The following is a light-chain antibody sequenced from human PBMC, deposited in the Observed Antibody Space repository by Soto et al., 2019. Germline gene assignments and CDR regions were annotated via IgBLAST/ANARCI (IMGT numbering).Light chain of an antibody. J-gene: IGKJ5*01. CDR1: QIVSSTY. CDR2: GAS. CDR3: QQYGSSPT. Sequence: EIVLTQSPGTLSVSPGERSTLSCRASQIVSSTYLAWFQQKPGQAPRLLIYGASNRATGIPDRFSGSGSGTDFTLTISRLEPEDFAVYYCQQYGSSPTFGQGTRREIK. V-gene: IGKV3-20*01.